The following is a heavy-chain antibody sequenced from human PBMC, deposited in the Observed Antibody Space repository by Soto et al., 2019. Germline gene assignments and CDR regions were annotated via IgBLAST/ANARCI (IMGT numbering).Heavy chain of an antibody. CDR2: IIPIFGTA. Sequence: SVKVSCKASGGTFSSYAISWVRQAPGQGLEWMGGIIPIFGTANYAQKFQGRVTITADESTSTAYMELSSLRSEDTAVYYCATAYYYDSSGYYYYFDYWGQGTLVTVSS. D-gene: IGHD3-22*01. CDR3: ATAYYYDSSGYYYYFDY. J-gene: IGHJ4*02. CDR1: GGTFSSYA. V-gene: IGHV1-69*13.